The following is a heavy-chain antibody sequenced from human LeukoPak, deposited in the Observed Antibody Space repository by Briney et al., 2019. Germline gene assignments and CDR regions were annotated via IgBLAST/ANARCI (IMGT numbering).Heavy chain of an antibody. J-gene: IGHJ4*02. CDR2: IYPGDSDT. CDR1: GYSFTSYW. CDR3: ARPLNYYDSSGPTGY. Sequence: PGESLKISCKGSGYSFTSYWIDWVRQMPGKGLEWMGIIYPGDSDTRYSPSFQGQVTISADKSISTAYLQWSSLKASDTAMYYCARPLNYYDSSGPTGYWGQGTLVTVSS. D-gene: IGHD3-22*01. V-gene: IGHV5-51*01.